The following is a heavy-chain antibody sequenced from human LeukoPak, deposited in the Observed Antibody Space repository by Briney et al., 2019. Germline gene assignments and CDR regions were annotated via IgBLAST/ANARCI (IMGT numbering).Heavy chain of an antibody. CDR1: GVSISSGSYY. CDR3: ARMVAVAGHDAFDI. D-gene: IGHD6-19*01. CDR2: INHSGST. Sequence: PSQTLSLTCTVSGVSISSGSYYWSWIRQPPGKGLEWIGEINHSGSTNYNPSLKSRVTISVDTSKNQFSLKLSSVTAADTAVYYCARMVAVAGHDAFDIWGQGTMVTVSS. J-gene: IGHJ3*02. V-gene: IGHV4-39*07.